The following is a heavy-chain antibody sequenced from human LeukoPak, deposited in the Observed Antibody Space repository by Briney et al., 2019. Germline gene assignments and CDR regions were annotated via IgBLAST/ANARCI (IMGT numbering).Heavy chain of an antibody. CDR1: GYTFTSFF. D-gene: IGHD6-13*01. V-gene: IGHV5-51*01. J-gene: IGHJ4*02. CDR2: IYTGDSDT. Sequence: GESLKISCKASGYTFTSFFIGWVRQMPAQGLEWMGIIYTGDSDTRYSPSFQGQVTISVDKSISTAYLQWRSLKASDTAIYYCARPITGAGTDLGYWGQGTLVTVSS. CDR3: ARPITGAGTDLGY.